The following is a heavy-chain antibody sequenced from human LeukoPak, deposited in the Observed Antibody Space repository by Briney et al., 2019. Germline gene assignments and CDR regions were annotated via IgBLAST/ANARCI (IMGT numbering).Heavy chain of an antibody. V-gene: IGHV7-4-1*02. CDR1: GYTFTSYA. CDR3: ARVVGGGSYLSEYWFDP. Sequence: GASVKVSCKASGYTFTSYAMNWVRQAPGQGLEGMGWINTNTGNPTYAQGFTGRFVFSLDTSVSTAYLQISSLKAEGTAVYYCARVVGGGSYLSEYWFDPWGQGTLVTVSS. CDR2: INTNTGNP. D-gene: IGHD1-26*01. J-gene: IGHJ5*02.